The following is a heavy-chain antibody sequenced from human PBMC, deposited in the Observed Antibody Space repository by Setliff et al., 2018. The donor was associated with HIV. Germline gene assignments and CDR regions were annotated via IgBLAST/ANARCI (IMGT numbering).Heavy chain of an antibody. CDR2: IYHSGST. V-gene: IGHV4-34*01. CDR1: SGSFSGYR. J-gene: IGHJ4*02. CDR3: ARGQHSSTWGALFDY. D-gene: IGHD6-13*01. Sequence: PSETLSLTCAVYSGSFSGYRWTWIRQPPGKGLEWIGEIYHSGSTNYNPSLKSRVTISIDKSKSQFSLKLSSATVADTAVYYCARGQHSSTWGALFDYWGQGTLVTVSS.